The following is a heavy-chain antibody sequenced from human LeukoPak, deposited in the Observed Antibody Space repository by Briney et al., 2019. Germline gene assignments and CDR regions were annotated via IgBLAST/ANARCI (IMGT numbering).Heavy chain of an antibody. CDR2: ISEDGTNK. J-gene: IGHJ4*02. V-gene: IGHV3-30*04. D-gene: IGHD2-21*01. CDR3: VSGDFRF. Sequence: PGGSLRLSCAVSGFTFSRYTMHGVRQAPGKGLEWVTVISEDGTNKFYAESVKGRFTVSRDNSTNMLLLHMYSLRREDTAVYYSVSGDFRFWGQGTLVTVSS. CDR1: GFTFSRYT.